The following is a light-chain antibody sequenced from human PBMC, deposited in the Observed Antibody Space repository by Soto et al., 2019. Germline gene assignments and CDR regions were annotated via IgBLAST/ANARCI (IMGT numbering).Light chain of an antibody. V-gene: IGLV2-14*03. Sequence: QSVLTQPASVSGSPGQSIPIFCIGVRTDGDGHDYVSWYQQHPGQAPQLIIYDVYNRPSGVSDRFSGSKSGNTASLIISGLQAEDEADYFCTSYTASSPFYVFGAGTKVTVL. CDR2: DVY. CDR1: RTDGDGHDY. J-gene: IGLJ1*01. CDR3: TSYTASSPFYV.